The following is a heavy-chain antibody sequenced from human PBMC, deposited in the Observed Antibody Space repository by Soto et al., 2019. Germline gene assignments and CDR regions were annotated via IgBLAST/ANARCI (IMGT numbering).Heavy chain of an antibody. J-gene: IGHJ5*02. D-gene: IGHD6-19*01. CDR1: GFTFSSYS. Sequence: GGSLRLSCAASGFTFSSYSMNWVRQAPGKGLEWVSYISSSSSTIYYADSVKGRFTISRDNAKNSLYLQMNSLRDEDTAVYYCAREAGTWHLPLNWFDPWGQGTLVXVSS. V-gene: IGHV3-48*02. CDR3: AREAGTWHLPLNWFDP. CDR2: ISSSSSTI.